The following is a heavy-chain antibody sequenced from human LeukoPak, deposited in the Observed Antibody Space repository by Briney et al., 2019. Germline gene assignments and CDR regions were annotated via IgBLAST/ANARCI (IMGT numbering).Heavy chain of an antibody. J-gene: IGHJ4*02. CDR1: GGTFSSYA. D-gene: IGHD4-17*01. CDR2: IIPILGTA. V-gene: IGHV1-69*06. Sequence: ASVKVSCKASGGTFSSYAISWARQAPGQGLEWMGGIIPILGTANYAQKFQGRVTITADKSTSTAYMELSSLSSEDTAVYYCARGPDYGDYFDYWGQGTLVTVSS. CDR3: ARGPDYGDYFDY.